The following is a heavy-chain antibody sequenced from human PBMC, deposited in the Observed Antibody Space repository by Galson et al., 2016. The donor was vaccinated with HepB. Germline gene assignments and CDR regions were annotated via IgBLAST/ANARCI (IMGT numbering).Heavy chain of an antibody. CDR2: IYHTGTT. V-gene: IGHV4-30-2*01. J-gene: IGHJ6*02. D-gene: IGHD3-16*02. Sequence: TLSLTCAVPGGSITSGGYSWSWIRQPPGKGLEWIGYIYHTGTTDCSPSLKNRVTMSVDRSKNQFSLKLTSVTAADTAVYYCAGVIRSGRSISNFGDLSPYYYGLDVWGQGTTVTVSS. CDR3: AGVIRSGRSISNFGDLSPYYYGLDV. CDR1: GGSITSGGYS.